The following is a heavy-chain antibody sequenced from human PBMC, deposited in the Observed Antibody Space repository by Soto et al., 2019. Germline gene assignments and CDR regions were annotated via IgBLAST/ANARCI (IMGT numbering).Heavy chain of an antibody. Sequence: GSLRLSCAASGFTFSSYAMHWVRQAPGKGLEWVAVISYDGSNKYYADSVKGRFTISRDNSKNTLYLQMNSLRAEDTAVYYCARDRDYGLLDYWGQGTLVTASS. J-gene: IGHJ4*02. CDR2: ISYDGSNK. CDR1: GFTFSSYA. V-gene: IGHV3-30-3*01. D-gene: IGHD4-17*01. CDR3: ARDRDYGLLDY.